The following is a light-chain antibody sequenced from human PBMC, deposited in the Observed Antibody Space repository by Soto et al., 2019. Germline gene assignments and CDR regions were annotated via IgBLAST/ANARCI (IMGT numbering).Light chain of an antibody. Sequence: EMVMTQSPATLSVSPGERATLSCRAIQSFSSNLAWYQQKPGQAPRLLIYGASTRATGIPARFSGSGSGTEFTLTISSLQSEDLAVYYCQQYNNWPPWTFGQGTKVDIK. CDR1: QSFSSN. J-gene: IGKJ1*01. CDR3: QQYNNWPPWT. V-gene: IGKV3-15*01. CDR2: GAS.